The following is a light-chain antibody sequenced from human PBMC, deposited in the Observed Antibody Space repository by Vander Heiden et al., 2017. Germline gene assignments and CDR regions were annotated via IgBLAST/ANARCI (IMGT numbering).Light chain of an antibody. CDR2: AAS. V-gene: IGKV1-39*01. CDR1: QSISSY. Sequence: DIQLTQSPSSLSASVGDRVTITCRASQSISSYLNWYQQKPGKAPKLLIYAASSLQSGVRSRLFSGSGVRTDFTLTISSLQPEDFATYYCQQSDSTPPITFGHGTKVDIK. J-gene: IGKJ3*01. CDR3: QQSDSTPPIT.